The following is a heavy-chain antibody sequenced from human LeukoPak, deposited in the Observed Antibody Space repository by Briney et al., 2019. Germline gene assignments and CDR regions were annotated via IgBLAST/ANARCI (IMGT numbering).Heavy chain of an antibody. CDR2: IKLDGSEK. D-gene: IGHD3-10*01. J-gene: IGHJ5*02. Sequence: GGSLRLSCAASGFTFSRYWMTWVRQAPGKGLEWVANIKLDGSEKYYVDSVKGRFTISRDNAKSSLYLQMNSLRAEDTAVYYCATEHYYGSGRLDPWGQGTLVTVSS. CDR1: GFTFSRYW. CDR3: ATEHYYGSGRLDP. V-gene: IGHV3-7*03.